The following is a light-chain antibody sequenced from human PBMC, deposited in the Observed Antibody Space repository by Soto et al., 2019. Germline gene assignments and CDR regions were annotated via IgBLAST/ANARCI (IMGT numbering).Light chain of an antibody. J-gene: IGKJ3*01. Sequence: DIQMTQSPPSLSASVGDRVTITCRASQRISRYLNWYQQKPGKAPELLMYAASSLQSGVPSRFSGSGSGTHFTLTISSLQPEDFATYYCQQSYSTLFTFGPGTKVDIK. CDR3: QQSYSTLFT. CDR1: QRISRY. CDR2: AAS. V-gene: IGKV1-39*01.